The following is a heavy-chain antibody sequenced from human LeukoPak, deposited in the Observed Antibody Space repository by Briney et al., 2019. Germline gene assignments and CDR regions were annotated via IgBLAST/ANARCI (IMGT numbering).Heavy chain of an antibody. D-gene: IGHD3-16*01. CDR2: VYHTGKT. CDR1: SDPITSSSYY. Sequence: SETLSLTCTVSSDPITSSSYYWGWIRQPPEKGLEWIGSVYHTGKTYYNPSLKNRVTISVETSKNHFSLSLRSVTASDTAIYFCARLQVYYYGWFDPWGQGTLVTVSS. J-gene: IGHJ5*02. V-gene: IGHV4-39*01. CDR3: ARLQVYYYGWFDP.